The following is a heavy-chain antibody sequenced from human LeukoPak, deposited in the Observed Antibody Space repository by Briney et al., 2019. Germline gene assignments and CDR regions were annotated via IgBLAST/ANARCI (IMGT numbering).Heavy chain of an antibody. D-gene: IGHD2-21*02. J-gene: IGHJ4*02. CDR1: GGSISSYY. Sequence: SETLSLTCNVSGGSISSYYWSWIRQPPGEGLEWIGYIYYSGSTNYNPSLKSRVTISVDTSKNQFSLKLSSVTAADTAVYYCARGAAYCGGDCYTDWGQGTLVTVSS. CDR3: ARGAAYCGGDCYTD. V-gene: IGHV4-59*01. CDR2: IYYSGST.